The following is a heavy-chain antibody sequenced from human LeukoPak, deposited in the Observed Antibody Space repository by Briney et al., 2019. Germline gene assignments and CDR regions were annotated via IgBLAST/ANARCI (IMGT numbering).Heavy chain of an antibody. CDR3: ARAARRPDGWTGGSYR. D-gene: IGHD5-24*01. V-gene: IGHV4-4*07. J-gene: IGHJ4*02. CDR2: SDDGGHT. CDR1: GGSISSYY. Sequence: SETLSLTCTVSGGSISSYYWTWIRQPAGKGLEWLGRSDDGGHTDYSPSLESRLTVSIDKSKNQVSLKLTSVTAADTAVYYCARAARRPDGWTGGSYRWGQGIPVTVSS.